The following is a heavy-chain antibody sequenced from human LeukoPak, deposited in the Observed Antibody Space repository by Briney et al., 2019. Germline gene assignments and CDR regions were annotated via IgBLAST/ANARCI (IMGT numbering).Heavy chain of an antibody. V-gene: IGHV3-23*01. CDR1: GFTLSNYA. D-gene: IGHD2-15*01. CDR3: PKDGFPGDCNAGSCYPFDP. CDR2: IDGSNTNT. J-gene: IGHJ5*02. Sequence: GGSLRLSCAASGFTLSNYAMSWVRQAPGRGLEWVSTIDGSNTNTYYADSVKGRFTISRDNSKNTLYLQINSLRAEDTALYFCPKDGFPGDCNAGSCYPFDPWGQGTLVTVSS.